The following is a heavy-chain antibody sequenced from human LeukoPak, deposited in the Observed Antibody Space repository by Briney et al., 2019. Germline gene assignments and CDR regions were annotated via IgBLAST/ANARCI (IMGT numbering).Heavy chain of an antibody. CDR1: GFTFSSYA. D-gene: IGHD4-17*01. Sequence: GGSLRLSCAASGFTFSSYAMSWVRQAPGKGLEWVSAISGSGGSTYYADSVKGRFTISRDNSKNTLYLQMNSLRAEDTAVYYCARIWDYGDSYDYWGQGTLVTVSS. CDR2: ISGSGGST. CDR3: ARIWDYGDSYDY. V-gene: IGHV3-23*01. J-gene: IGHJ4*02.